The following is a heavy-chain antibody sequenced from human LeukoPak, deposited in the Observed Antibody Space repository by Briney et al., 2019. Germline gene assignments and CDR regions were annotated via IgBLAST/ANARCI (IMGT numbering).Heavy chain of an antibody. D-gene: IGHD6-13*01. CDR2: ISYDGSNK. CDR3: AKDPGIAAADGYFHL. Sequence: GRSLRLSCAASGFTFSSYAMHWVRQAPGKGLEWVAVISYDGSNKYYADSVKGRFTISRDNSKNTVYLQMNSLRVEDTAVYYCAKDPGIAAADGYFHLWGQGTLVTVSS. CDR1: GFTFSSYA. J-gene: IGHJ1*01. V-gene: IGHV3-30-3*01.